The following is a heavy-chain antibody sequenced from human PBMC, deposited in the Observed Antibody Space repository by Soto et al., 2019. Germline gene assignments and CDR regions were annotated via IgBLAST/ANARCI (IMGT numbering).Heavy chain of an antibody. V-gene: IGHV1-69*01. CDR1: GGTFSSYA. J-gene: IGHJ6*02. D-gene: IGHD2-15*01. CDR2: IIPIFGTA. CDR3: AACVVVVGSSGWDYYYGMDV. Sequence: QVQLVQSGAEVKKPGSSVKVSCKASGGTFSSYAISWVRQAPGQGLEWMGGIIPIFGTANYAQKFQGRVTMTADESTSTAYMELSSLRSEDTAVYYCAACVVVVGSSGWDYYYGMDVWGQGTTVTVSS.